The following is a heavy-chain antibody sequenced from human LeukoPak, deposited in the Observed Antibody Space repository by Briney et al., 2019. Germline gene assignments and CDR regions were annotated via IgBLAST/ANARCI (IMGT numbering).Heavy chain of an antibody. CDR1: GGSISGYY. V-gene: IGHV4-4*07. CDR3: ARERDFWSGFVDY. J-gene: IGHJ4*02. Sequence: LETLSLTCTVSGGSISGYYWSWIRQPAGEGLEWIGRIYTSGSTNYNPSLKSRVTMSVDTSKNLFSLKLSSVTAADTAVYYCARERDFWSGFVDYWGQGTLVTVSS. CDR2: IYTSGST. D-gene: IGHD3-3*01.